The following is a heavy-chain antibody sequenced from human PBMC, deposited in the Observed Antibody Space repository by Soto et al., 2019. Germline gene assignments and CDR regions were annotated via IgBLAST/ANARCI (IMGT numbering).Heavy chain of an antibody. CDR2: ISSSSSTI. Sequence: EVQLVESGGGLVQPGGSLRLSCATSGFTFSSYSMNWVRQAPGKGLEWVSYISSSSSTIYYADSVKGRFTISRDNARSSLYLQMISLRDEDTAVYYCARTGIAVAGSRGFDPWGQGTLVTVSS. V-gene: IGHV3-48*02. CDR1: GFTFSSYS. CDR3: ARTGIAVAGSRGFDP. J-gene: IGHJ5*02. D-gene: IGHD6-19*01.